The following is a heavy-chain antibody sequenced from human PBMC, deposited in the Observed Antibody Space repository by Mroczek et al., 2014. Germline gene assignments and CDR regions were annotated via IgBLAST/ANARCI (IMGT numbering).Heavy chain of an antibody. D-gene: IGHD6-25*01. CDR1: GGSFSGYY. CDR3: ARGPGGYHNPGHLLRRFTGFDY. Sequence: QVQLQQWGAGLLKPSETLSLTCAVYGGSFSGYYWSWIRQPPGKGLEWIGEINHSGSTNYNPSLKSRVTISVDTSKNQFSLKLSSVTAADTAVYYCARGPGGYHNPGHLLRRFTGFDYWGQGTLVTVSS. V-gene: IGHV4-34*01. J-gene: IGHJ4*02. CDR2: INHSGST.